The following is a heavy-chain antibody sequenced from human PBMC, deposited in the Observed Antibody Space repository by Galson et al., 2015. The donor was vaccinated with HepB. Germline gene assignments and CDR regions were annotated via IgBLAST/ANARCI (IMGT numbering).Heavy chain of an antibody. CDR3: ARSSGSNYFYGMDV. CDR2: IDSTSSYT. J-gene: IGHJ6*02. V-gene: IGHV3-21*06. CDR1: EFSFSTYH. Sequence: SLRLSCAASEFSFSTYHMNWVRQAPGKGLEWVSYIDSTSSYTYYADPVKGRFTISRDNAKNTLYLQMNSLRAEDTAVFYCARSSGSNYFYGMDVWGQGTTVTVSS. D-gene: IGHD5-12*01.